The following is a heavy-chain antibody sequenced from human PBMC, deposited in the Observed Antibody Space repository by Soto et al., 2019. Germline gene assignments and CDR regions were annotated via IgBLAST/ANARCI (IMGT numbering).Heavy chain of an antibody. CDR1: GGTLSHFY. CDR3: ARTRTTGWFGPVDS. J-gene: IGHJ4*02. V-gene: IGHV4-59*12. D-gene: IGHD6-19*01. CDR2: IYYRGDT. Sequence: SETLSLTYTVSGGTLSHFYWSWIRQPPGKGLQWIGYIYYRGDTNYSPSLKSRVTMSVDTSKNQFSLKMNSVTAADTAVYYCARTRTTGWFGPVDSWGQGIPVTVSS.